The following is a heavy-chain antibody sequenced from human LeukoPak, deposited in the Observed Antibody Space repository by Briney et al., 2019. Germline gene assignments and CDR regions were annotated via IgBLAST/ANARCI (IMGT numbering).Heavy chain of an antibody. CDR2: IYYSGST. CDR1: DDSITMYY. J-gene: IGHJ5*02. CDR3: ARGVRYYYGSGSRNWFDP. Sequence: SETLSLTCSVSDDSITMYYWGWIRQPPGKGLEWIGSIYYSGSTYYNPSLKSRVTISVDTSKNQFSLKLSSVTAADTAVYYCARGVRYYYGSGSRNWFDPWGQGTLVTVSS. V-gene: IGHV4-39*07. D-gene: IGHD3-10*01.